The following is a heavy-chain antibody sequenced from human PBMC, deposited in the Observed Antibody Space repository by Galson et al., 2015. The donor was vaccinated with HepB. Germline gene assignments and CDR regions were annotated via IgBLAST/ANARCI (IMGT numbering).Heavy chain of an antibody. CDR1: GFTFSSYA. Sequence: SLRLSCAASGFTFSSYAMHWVRQAPGKGLEWVAVISYDGSNKCCADSVKGRFTISRDNSKNTLYLQMNSLRAEDTAVYYCARDLIAVADIDWFDPWGQGTLVTVSS. CDR2: ISYDGSNK. J-gene: IGHJ5*02. V-gene: IGHV3-30*04. CDR3: ARDLIAVADIDWFDP. D-gene: IGHD6-19*01.